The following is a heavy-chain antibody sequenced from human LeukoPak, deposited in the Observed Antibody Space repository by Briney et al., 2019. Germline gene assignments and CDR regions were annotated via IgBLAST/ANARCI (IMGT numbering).Heavy chain of an antibody. CDR1: GDTFSSYY. J-gene: IGHJ4*02. CDR2: ITPSGDST. Sequence: ASVKVSCKASGDTFSSYYMHWVRQAPGQGLEWMGIITPSGDSTNYAQKFQGRVTMTRDTSTSTAYMELRSLRSDDTAVYYCARDLTHRRNYDNSGYQIVPASWGQGTLVTVSS. CDR3: ARDLTHRRNYDNSGYQIVPAS. D-gene: IGHD3-22*01. V-gene: IGHV1-46*01.